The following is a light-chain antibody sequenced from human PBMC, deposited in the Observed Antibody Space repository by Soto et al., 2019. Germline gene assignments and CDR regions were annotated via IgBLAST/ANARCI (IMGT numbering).Light chain of an antibody. Sequence: EIVVTQSPATLSVSPGERATHSCRASQSVSSNLAWYQQKPGQAPMLLFDGASTRATGLAARFSGGWSGAFFTLTISRLEHEDVAVYYWQQYGSSLTWTFGQGTKVDIK. CDR1: QSVSSN. CDR2: GAS. V-gene: IGKV3-15*01. J-gene: IGKJ1*01. CDR3: QQYGSSLTWT.